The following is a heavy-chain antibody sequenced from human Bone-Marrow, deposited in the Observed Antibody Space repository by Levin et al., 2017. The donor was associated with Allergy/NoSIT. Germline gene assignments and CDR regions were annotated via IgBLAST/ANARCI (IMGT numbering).Heavy chain of an antibody. D-gene: IGHD3-9*01. J-gene: IGHJ6*02. CDR3: VRDIVTSMRGYYGLDI. Sequence: QTGGSLRLSCAASGFTFSSYALHWVRQAPGKGLEWVADISFDATETHYADSVKGRFTISRDNSKDTLSLQMDSLRPDDTAIYFCVRDIVTSMRGYYGLDIWGQGTTVTVSS. V-gene: IGHV3-30*04. CDR1: GFTFSSYA. CDR2: ISFDATET.